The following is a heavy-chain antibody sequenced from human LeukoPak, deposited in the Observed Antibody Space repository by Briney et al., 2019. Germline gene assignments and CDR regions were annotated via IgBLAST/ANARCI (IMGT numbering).Heavy chain of an antibody. CDR3: ARGPMSLVVPAAPMDV. Sequence: SVKVSCKASGGTFSSYAISWVRQAPGQGLEWMGGIIPIFGTANYAQKFQGRVTITADESTSTAYMELSSLRSEDTAVYYCARGPMSLVVPAAPMDVWGQGTTVTVSS. CDR1: GGTFSSYA. D-gene: IGHD2-2*01. J-gene: IGHJ6*02. CDR2: IIPIFGTA. V-gene: IGHV1-69*13.